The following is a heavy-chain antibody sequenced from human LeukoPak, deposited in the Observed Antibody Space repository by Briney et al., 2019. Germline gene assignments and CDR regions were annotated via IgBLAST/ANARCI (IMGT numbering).Heavy chain of an antibody. J-gene: IGHJ4*02. CDR3: ARETGYNWNDEGYFDY. CDR1: GGTVSSYA. V-gene: IGHV1-69*13. D-gene: IGHD1-1*01. CDR2: IIPIFGTA. Sequence: GASVKVSCKASGGTVSSYAISWVRQAPGQGLEWMGGIIPIFGTANYAQKFQGRVTITADESTSTAYMELSSLRSEDTAVYYCARETGYNWNDEGYFDYWGQGTLVTVSS.